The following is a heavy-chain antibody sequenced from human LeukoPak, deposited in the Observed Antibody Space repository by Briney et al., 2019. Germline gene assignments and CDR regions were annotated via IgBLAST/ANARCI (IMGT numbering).Heavy chain of an antibody. CDR3: AKVGDYDILTGYSYFDY. J-gene: IGHJ4*02. CDR2: IIPIFGTA. V-gene: IGHV1-69*05. Sequence: ASVKVSCKASGGTFSSYAISWVRQAPGQGLEWMGGIIPIFGTANYAQKFQGRVTITTDESTSTAYMELSSLRSEDTAVYYCAKVGDYDILTGYSYFDYWGQGTLVTVSS. CDR1: GGTFSSYA. D-gene: IGHD3-9*01.